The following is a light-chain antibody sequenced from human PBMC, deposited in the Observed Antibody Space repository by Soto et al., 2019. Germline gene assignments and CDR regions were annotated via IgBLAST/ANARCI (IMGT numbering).Light chain of an antibody. CDR1: SSDVGGYNY. CDR3: SSYTSSSFVV. Sequence: QSALTQPASVSGSPGQSITISCTGTSSDVGGYNYVSWYQQHQGKAPKLMIYEVSNRPSGVSNRFSGSKSGNTASLTISGLQAEDEADYYCSSYTSSSFVVFGGGTKLTVL. J-gene: IGLJ2*01. V-gene: IGLV2-14*01. CDR2: EVS.